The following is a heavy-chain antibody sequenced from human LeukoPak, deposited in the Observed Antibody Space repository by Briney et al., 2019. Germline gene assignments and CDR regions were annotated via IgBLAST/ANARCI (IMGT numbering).Heavy chain of an antibody. D-gene: IGHD1-26*01. CDR1: GFTFDDYA. J-gene: IGHJ4*02. Sequence: TGGSLRLSCVASGFTFDDYAMHWVRHAPGKGLEWVAGINWNSVSAVYADSLKGRLTISRDNAKNSLHLEMNSLRAEDTAVYYCARDKIVGATHFDSWGQGTLVTVSS. CDR2: INWNSVSA. CDR3: ARDKIVGATHFDS. V-gene: IGHV3-9*01.